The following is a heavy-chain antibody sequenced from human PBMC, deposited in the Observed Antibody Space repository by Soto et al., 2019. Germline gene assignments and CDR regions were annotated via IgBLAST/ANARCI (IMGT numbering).Heavy chain of an antibody. D-gene: IGHD3-3*01. Sequence: QVQLVESGGDLVKPGGSLRLSCAASGYTFSDYYMSWIRQAAGKGLEWISYIDTSGTKIYYADSVKGRFTITGDNAKNSLYLAMNSPRDEDTAVYYCASHYDMWSGYLSPVDYWGQGTLVTVSS. CDR1: GYTFSDYY. V-gene: IGHV3-11*01. CDR3: ASHYDMWSGYLSPVDY. J-gene: IGHJ4*02. CDR2: IDTSGTKI.